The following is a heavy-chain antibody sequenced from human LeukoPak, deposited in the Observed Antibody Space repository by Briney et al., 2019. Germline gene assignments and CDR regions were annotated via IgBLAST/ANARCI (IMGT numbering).Heavy chain of an antibody. Sequence: PGGSLRLSCAASGFTFSSYWMSWVRQAPGKGLEWVANIKQDGSEKYYVDSVKGRFTISRDNAKNSLYLQMNSLRAEDTAVYYCARTVLLWFGETYYFDNWGQGTLVTVSS. CDR2: IKQDGSEK. CDR1: GFTFSSYW. CDR3: ARTVLLWFGETYYFDN. D-gene: IGHD3-10*01. V-gene: IGHV3-7*01. J-gene: IGHJ4*02.